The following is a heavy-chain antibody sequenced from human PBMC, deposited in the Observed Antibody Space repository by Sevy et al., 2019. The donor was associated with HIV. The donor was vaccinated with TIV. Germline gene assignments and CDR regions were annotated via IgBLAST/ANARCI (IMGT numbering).Heavy chain of an antibody. V-gene: IGHV1-2*02. CDR3: ARELYCSSTSCYDAFDI. D-gene: IGHD2-2*01. Sequence: ASVKVSCKASGYTFTGYYMHLVRQAPGQGLEWMGWINPNSGGTNYAQKFQGRVTMTRDTSISTAYMELSRLRSDDTAVYYCARELYCSSTSCYDAFDIWGQGTMVTVSS. J-gene: IGHJ3*02. CDR1: GYTFTGYY. CDR2: INPNSGGT.